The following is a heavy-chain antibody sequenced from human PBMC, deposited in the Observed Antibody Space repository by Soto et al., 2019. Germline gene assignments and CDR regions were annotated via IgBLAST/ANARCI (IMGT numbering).Heavy chain of an antibody. CDR3: AREFAPGSPNYDY. J-gene: IGHJ4*02. CDR2: FTRSGNT. Sequence: EVQLLESGGGLEQPGGSLRLSCAASGFTFSNYAMSWVRQAPGKGLEWVSTFTRSGNTYYADSVKGRFTIYRDNSKSTLYLQMDSMRAEDTAVYYCAREFAPGSPNYDYWGLGTLVTASS. CDR1: GFTFSNYA. D-gene: IGHD3-10*01. V-gene: IGHV3-23*01.